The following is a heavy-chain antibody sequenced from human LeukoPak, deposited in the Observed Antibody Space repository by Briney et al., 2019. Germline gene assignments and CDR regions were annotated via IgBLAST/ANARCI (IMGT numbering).Heavy chain of an antibody. V-gene: IGHV4-30-4*01. J-gene: IGHJ4*02. Sequence: SQTLSLTCTVSGGSISSGDYYWSWIRQPPGKGLEWIGYIYYSGSTYYNPSLKSRVTISVDTSKNQFSLKLSSVTAADTAVYYCAKVEYSGSYYVDYWGQGTLVTVSS. D-gene: IGHD1-26*01. CDR2: IYYSGST. CDR1: GGSISSGDYY. CDR3: AKVEYSGSYYVDY.